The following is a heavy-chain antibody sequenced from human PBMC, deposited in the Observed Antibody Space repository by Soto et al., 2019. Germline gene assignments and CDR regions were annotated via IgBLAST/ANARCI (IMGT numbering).Heavy chain of an antibody. CDR3: ARYRYCSGGSCYGDWYFDL. Sequence: QVQLQESGPGLVKPSQTLSLTCTVSGGSISSGGYYWSWIRQHPGKGLEWIGYMYYSGSTYYNPSLKRRVTISVDTSKNQFSLKLSSVTAADTAVYYCARYRYCSGGSCYGDWYFDLWGRGTLVTVSS. D-gene: IGHD2-15*01. CDR1: GGSISSGGYY. V-gene: IGHV4-31*03. CDR2: MYYSGST. J-gene: IGHJ2*01.